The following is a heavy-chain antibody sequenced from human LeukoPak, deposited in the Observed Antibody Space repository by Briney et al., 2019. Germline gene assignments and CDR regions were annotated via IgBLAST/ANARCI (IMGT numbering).Heavy chain of an antibody. V-gene: IGHV3-33*01. CDR3: ARDGFTMIVVGWYFDL. Sequence: GGSLRLSCAASGFTFSSYGMHWVRQAPGKGLEWVAVIWYDGSNKYYADSVKGRFTISRDDSKNTLYLQMNSLRAEDMAVYYCARDGFTMIVVGWYFDLWGRGTLVTVSS. J-gene: IGHJ2*01. CDR1: GFTFSSYG. D-gene: IGHD3-22*01. CDR2: IWYDGSNK.